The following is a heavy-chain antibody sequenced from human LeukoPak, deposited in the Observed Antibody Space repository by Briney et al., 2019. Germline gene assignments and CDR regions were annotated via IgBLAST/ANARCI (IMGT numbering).Heavy chain of an antibody. V-gene: IGHV3-7*01. CDR2: INQDESQK. Sequence: GGSLRLSCAASGFTFSGLWMKWVRQAPGKGLEWVANINQDESQKYYVDSVKGRFTISRDNAKNPLYLQMNSLRAEDTAVYYCARGHHTRGVYDYWGQGTLVTVSS. J-gene: IGHJ4*02. CDR1: GFTFSGLW. CDR3: ARGHHTRGVYDY. D-gene: IGHD3-10*01.